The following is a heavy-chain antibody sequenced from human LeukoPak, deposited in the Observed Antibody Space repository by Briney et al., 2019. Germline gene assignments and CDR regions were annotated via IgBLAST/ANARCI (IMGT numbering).Heavy chain of an antibody. CDR1: GFTFSSYS. D-gene: IGHD3-9*01. Sequence: PGGSLRLSCAASGFTFSSYSMNWVRQAPGKGLEWVSSISSSSSCIYYADSVKGRFTISRDNAKNSLYLQMNSLRAEDTAVYYCARDNKRYFDWLHRWAFDIWGQGTMVTVSS. V-gene: IGHV3-21*01. CDR3: ARDNKRYFDWLHRWAFDI. J-gene: IGHJ3*02. CDR2: ISSSSSCI.